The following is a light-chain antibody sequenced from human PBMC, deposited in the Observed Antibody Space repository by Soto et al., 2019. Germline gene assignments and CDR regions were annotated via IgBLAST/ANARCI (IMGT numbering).Light chain of an antibody. J-gene: IGKJ5*01. CDR3: QHYNGYPIT. V-gene: IGKV1-5*03. Sequence: DIQMTPSPSALSASVGDRVTITCRASQSLNNWLAWYQQKPGKAPKLLIYKASSLETGVPSRFSASGSGTEFTLTISSLQPDDFATYYCQHYNGYPITFGQGTRLEIK. CDR2: KAS. CDR1: QSLNNW.